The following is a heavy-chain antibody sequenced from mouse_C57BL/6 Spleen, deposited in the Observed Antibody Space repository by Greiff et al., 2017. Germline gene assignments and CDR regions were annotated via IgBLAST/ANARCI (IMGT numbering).Heavy chain of an antibody. D-gene: IGHD1-1*01. CDR1: GFTFSDYG. CDR3: ARGYYGSIYAMDY. CDR2: ISSGSSTI. J-gene: IGHJ4*01. V-gene: IGHV5-17*01. Sequence: EVQRVESGGGLVKPGGSLKLSCAASGFTFSDYGMHWVRQAPEKGLEWVAYISSGSSTIYYADTVKGRFTISRDNAKNTLFLQMTSLRSEDTAMYYCARGYYGSIYAMDYWGHGTSVTVSS.